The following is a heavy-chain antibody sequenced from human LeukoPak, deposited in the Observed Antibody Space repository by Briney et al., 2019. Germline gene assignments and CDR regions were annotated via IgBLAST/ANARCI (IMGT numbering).Heavy chain of an antibody. CDR3: ARGRYSYGWNWFDP. CDR1: GGSFIGYY. Sequence: PSETLSLTSAVYGGSFIGYYWSCIRQPPGKGLEWIGEINHSGSTNYNPPLKSRATTSVDTSNKQFSLMLNSVTSADTAVYYCARGRYSYGWNWFDPWGQGTLVTVSS. D-gene: IGHD5-18*01. CDR2: INHSGST. J-gene: IGHJ5*02. V-gene: IGHV4-34*01.